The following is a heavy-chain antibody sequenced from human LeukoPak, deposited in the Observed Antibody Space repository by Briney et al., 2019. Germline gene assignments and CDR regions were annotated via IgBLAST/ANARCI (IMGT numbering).Heavy chain of an antibody. D-gene: IGHD3-3*01. V-gene: IGHV1-2*02. CDR2: INSNSGGT. Sequence: ASVKVSCKASGYTFTGYYIHWVRQAPGQGLEWMGWINSNSGGTNYAPKFQGRVTMTRDTSISTAYMELNSLRSDDTAVYYCARQQTKHTYYDFWSGKNWFDPWGQGTLVTVSS. CDR1: GYTFTGYY. CDR3: ARQQTKHTYYDFWSGKNWFDP. J-gene: IGHJ5*02.